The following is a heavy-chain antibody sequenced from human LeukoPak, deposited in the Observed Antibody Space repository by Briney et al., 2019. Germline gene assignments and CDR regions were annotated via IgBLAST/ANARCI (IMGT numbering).Heavy chain of an antibody. CDR2: IWYDGSNK. V-gene: IGHV3-33*01. Sequence: GGSLRLSCAASGFTFSSYGMHWVRQAPGKGLEWVAVIWYDGSNKYYADSVKGRFTISRDNSKNTLYLQMNSLRAEDTAVYYCARTYGDYDYYYGMDVWGQGTTVTVSS. J-gene: IGHJ6*01. CDR1: GFTFSSYG. CDR3: ARTYGDYDYYYGMDV. D-gene: IGHD4-17*01.